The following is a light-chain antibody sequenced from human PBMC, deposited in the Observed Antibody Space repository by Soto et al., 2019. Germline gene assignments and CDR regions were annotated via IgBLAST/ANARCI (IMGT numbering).Light chain of an antibody. CDR2: GAS. CDR3: QQYNNWLT. J-gene: IGKJ4*01. Sequence: EIVMTQSPATLSVSPGERATLSCRASQSVSTSLAWYQLKPGQAPRLLIYGASTRAAGIPARFSGSGSGTEFTLTIFSLQSEDFAIYYCQQYNNWLTFGGGTKVDIK. CDR1: QSVSTS. V-gene: IGKV3-15*01.